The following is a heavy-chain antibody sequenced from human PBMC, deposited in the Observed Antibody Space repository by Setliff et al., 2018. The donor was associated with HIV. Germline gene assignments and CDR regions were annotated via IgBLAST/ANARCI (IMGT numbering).Heavy chain of an antibody. J-gene: IGHJ4*02. D-gene: IGHD2-15*01. Sequence: KASETLSLTCAVYGGSFSGYYWTWIRQPPGRGLEWIGEIIHSGGTNYNRSLKSRFTISVDTSKNQFSLNLSSVTAADTAVYYCARGGLGVVGAIDYWSQGTLVTVSS. CDR1: GGSFSGYY. V-gene: IGHV4-34*01. CDR3: ARGGLGVVGAIDY. CDR2: IIHSGGT.